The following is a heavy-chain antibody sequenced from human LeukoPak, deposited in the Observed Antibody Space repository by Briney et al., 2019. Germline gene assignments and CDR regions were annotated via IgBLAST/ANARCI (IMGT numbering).Heavy chain of an antibody. CDR3: ARVVYSHYWPEGMDV. CDR1: GASISSSNYY. V-gene: IGHV4-61*05. D-gene: IGHD4-11*01. Sequence: KPSETLSLTCTVSGASISSSNYYWGWIRQPPGKGLEWIGYIYNSETTNYNPPLESRVTISEDTSKNQFSLMLTSVTAADTAVYYCARVVYSHYWPEGMDVWGQGTTVTVSS. CDR2: IYNSETT. J-gene: IGHJ6*02.